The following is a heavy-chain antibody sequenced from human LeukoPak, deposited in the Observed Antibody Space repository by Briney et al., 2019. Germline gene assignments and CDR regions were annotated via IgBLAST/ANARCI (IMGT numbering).Heavy chain of an antibody. CDR2: IKSDGSSS. Sequence: RGGSLRLSCAVSGFTFSSYFGMGWVRQGPGEGLGWVSLIKSDGSSSTYANSVKGRFTISRDNAKNSLYLQMNTLRAEDTAVYYCVRDLDLGGYSSFEYWGQGTLVTVSS. D-gene: IGHD4-23*01. V-gene: IGHV3-74*01. CDR1: GFTFSSYFG. CDR3: VRDLDLGGYSSFEY. J-gene: IGHJ4*02.